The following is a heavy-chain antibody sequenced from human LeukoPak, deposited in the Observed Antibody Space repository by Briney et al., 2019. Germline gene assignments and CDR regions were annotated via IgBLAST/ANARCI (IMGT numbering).Heavy chain of an antibody. CDR3: ARSYYDILTGYPDAFDI. D-gene: IGHD3-9*01. V-gene: IGHV4-61*08. CDR2: IYYSGST. CDR1: GGSISSGDYY. Sequence: PSQTLSLTCTVSGGSISSGDYYWSWIRRPPGKGLEWIGYIYYSGSTNYNPSLKSRVTISVDTSKNQFSLKLSSVTAADTAVYYCARSYYDILTGYPDAFDIWGQGTMVTVSS. J-gene: IGHJ3*02.